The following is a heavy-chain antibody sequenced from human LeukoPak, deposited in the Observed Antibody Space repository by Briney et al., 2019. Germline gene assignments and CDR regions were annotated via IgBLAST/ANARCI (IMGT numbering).Heavy chain of an antibody. CDR1: GFTFSNYT. CDR2: ISSSNNYI. Sequence: GGSLRLSCAASGFTFSNYTINWVRQAPGKGLEWVSSISSSNNYIYYADSVKGRFTISRDNAKNSLYLQMNSLRAEDTAVYYCARIASNYYYDYWATEPPSPSPQ. J-gene: IGHJ4*01. D-gene: IGHD6-13*01. CDR3: ARIASNYYYDY. V-gene: IGHV3-21*01.